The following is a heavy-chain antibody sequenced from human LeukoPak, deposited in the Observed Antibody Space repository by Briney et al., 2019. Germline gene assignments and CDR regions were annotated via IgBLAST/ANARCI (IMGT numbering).Heavy chain of an antibody. V-gene: IGHV4-34*01. CDR2: INHSGST. Sequence: SETLSLTCAAYGGSFSGSYWSWVRQPPGKGLEWIGEINHSGSTKYNPSLKSRVTISVDRSKSQFSLKLSSVTAADTAVYYCASGGNNYFGFDPWGQGTLVTVSS. CDR3: ASGGNNYFGFDP. D-gene: IGHD3-9*01. J-gene: IGHJ5*02. CDR1: GGSFSGSY.